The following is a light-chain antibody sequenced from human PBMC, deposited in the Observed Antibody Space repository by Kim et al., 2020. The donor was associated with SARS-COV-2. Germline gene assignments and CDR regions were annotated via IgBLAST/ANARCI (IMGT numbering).Light chain of an antibody. Sequence: ELTQPPSASGTPGQRVTISFSGSSSNIGSNYVYWYQQLPGTAPKLLIYRNNQRPSGVPDRFSGSMSGTSASLAISGLRSEDEADYYCAAWDDSFWVFG. CDR2: RNN. V-gene: IGLV1-47*01. CDR3: AAWDDSFWV. J-gene: IGLJ3*02. CDR1: SSNIGSNY.